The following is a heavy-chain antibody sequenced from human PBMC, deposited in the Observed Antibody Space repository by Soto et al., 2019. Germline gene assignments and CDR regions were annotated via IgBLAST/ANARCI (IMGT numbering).Heavy chain of an antibody. Sequence: PSETLSVTCTVSGGSISTYYWSWIRQPPGKGLEWIGYIYYSGSTSYNPSLKSRVTISVDTSKNQFSLKLRSVTAADTAVYYCASDRSSGWDQGYGMDVWGQGTTVTVS. J-gene: IGHJ6*02. D-gene: IGHD6-19*01. CDR3: ASDRSSGWDQGYGMDV. V-gene: IGHV4-59*01. CDR2: IYYSGST. CDR1: GGSISTYY.